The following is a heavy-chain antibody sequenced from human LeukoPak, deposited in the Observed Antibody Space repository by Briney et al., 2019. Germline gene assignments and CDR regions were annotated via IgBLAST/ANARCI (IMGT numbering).Heavy chain of an antibody. Sequence: SVKVSCKASGGTLSSYAISWVRQAPGQGLEWMGGIIPIFGTANYAQKFQGRVTITTDESTSTAYMELSSLRSEDTAVYYCARVIIDHYYYYYMDVWGKGTTVTVSS. CDR2: IIPIFGTA. V-gene: IGHV1-69*05. CDR3: ARVIIDHYYYYYMDV. D-gene: IGHD3-10*01. CDR1: GGTLSSYA. J-gene: IGHJ6*03.